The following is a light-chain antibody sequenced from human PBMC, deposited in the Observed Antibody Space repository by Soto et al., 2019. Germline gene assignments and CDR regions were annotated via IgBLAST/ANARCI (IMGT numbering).Light chain of an antibody. CDR3: QQSYRTPHT. V-gene: IGKV1-39*01. CDR2: AAS. CDR1: QGVSAY. J-gene: IGKJ2*01. Sequence: IQMTQSPSSLSASVGDRVTITGRASQGVSAYLLWYQQRQGRAPKLLIYAASNLLSGVPSRFSSSGSGTNFTLPIRSLQPEDFATYYCQQSYRTPHTFVHGTKLENK.